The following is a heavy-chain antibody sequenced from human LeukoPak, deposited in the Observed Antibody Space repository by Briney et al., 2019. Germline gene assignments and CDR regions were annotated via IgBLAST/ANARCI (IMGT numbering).Heavy chain of an antibody. V-gene: IGHV1-69*04. CDR3: AGDLGTRPDWFDP. Sequence: GASVKVSCKASGGTFSSYAISWVRQAPGQGLEWMGRIIPILGIANYAQKFQGRVTITADKSTSTAYMELSSLRAEDTAVYYCAGDLGTRPDWFDPWGQGTLVTVSS. J-gene: IGHJ5*02. D-gene: IGHD1-1*01. CDR1: GGTFSSYA. CDR2: IIPILGIA.